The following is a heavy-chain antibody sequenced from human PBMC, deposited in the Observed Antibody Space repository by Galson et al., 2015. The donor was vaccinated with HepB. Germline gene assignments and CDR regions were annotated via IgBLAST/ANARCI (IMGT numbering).Heavy chain of an antibody. CDR1: RCSFIGYY. Sequence: SVKVSCKASRCSFIGYYMRWVRQAPGQGLEWMGRLNPGGGGTKFAQQFEGRVTVTMDTSNSTASMELRSLRSDDTAVYFCARDVGTGDFDYWGQGTLVTVSS. V-gene: IGHV1-2*06. J-gene: IGHJ4*02. CDR2: LNPGGGGT. CDR3: ARDVGTGDFDY. D-gene: IGHD7-27*01.